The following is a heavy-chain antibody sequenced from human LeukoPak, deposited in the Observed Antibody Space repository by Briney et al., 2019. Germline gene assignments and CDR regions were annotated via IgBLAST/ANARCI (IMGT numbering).Heavy chain of an antibody. CDR1: GGSISSYY. J-gene: IGHJ5*02. CDR3: ARHDCSSTSCFLVDP. Sequence: SETLSLTCTVSGGSISSYYWTWIRQPPGKGLEWIGEINHSGSTNYNPSLKSRVTISVDTSKNQFSLKLSSVTAADTAVYYCARHDCSSTSCFLVDPWGQGTLVTVSS. CDR2: INHSGST. V-gene: IGHV4-34*01. D-gene: IGHD2-2*01.